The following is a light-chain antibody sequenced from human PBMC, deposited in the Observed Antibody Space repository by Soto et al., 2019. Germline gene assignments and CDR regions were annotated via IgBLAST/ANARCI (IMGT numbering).Light chain of an antibody. Sequence: VLTQSPGILSLSPGERATLSCRAGQSVSSGYLAWYQQKPGQAPRLLIYATYTRATGIPDRFSGSGSGTDFTLTISRPQPEDFAVYYCQQYGPSPLYTFGQGTKLEIK. V-gene: IGKV3-20*01. CDR3: QQYGPSPLYT. CDR2: ATY. J-gene: IGKJ2*01. CDR1: QSVSSGY.